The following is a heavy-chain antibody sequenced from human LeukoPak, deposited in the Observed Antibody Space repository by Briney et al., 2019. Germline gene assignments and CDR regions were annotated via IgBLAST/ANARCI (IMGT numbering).Heavy chain of an antibody. Sequence: GGSLRLSCAASGFTFSSYSMNWVRQAPGKGLEWVSSISSGSSYIYYGDSVKGRFITSRDNAKNSLYLQMSSLRAEDTAVYYCAKDLKAARWLQLGLGIDYWGQGTLVTVSS. CDR3: AKDLKAARWLQLGLGIDY. V-gene: IGHV3-21*01. CDR1: GFTFSSYS. CDR2: ISSGSSYI. D-gene: IGHD5-24*01. J-gene: IGHJ4*02.